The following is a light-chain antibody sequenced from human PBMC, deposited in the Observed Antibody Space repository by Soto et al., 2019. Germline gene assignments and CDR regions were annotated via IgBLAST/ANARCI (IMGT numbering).Light chain of an antibody. J-gene: IGLJ1*01. Sequence: QSVLTQPASVSGSPGQSITISCTGTSSDVGGYNHVSWYQQHPGKAPKLMIYEVGNRPSGVSNRFSGSKSGNTASLTISGLQAEDEADYYCSSYTSSSTLVFGTGTKVTVL. CDR1: SSDVGGYNH. CDR2: EVG. V-gene: IGLV2-14*01. CDR3: SSYTSSSTLV.